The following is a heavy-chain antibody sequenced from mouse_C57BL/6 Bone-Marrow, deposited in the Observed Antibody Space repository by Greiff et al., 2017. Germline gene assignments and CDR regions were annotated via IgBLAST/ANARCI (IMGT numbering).Heavy chain of an antibody. CDR2: ISSGSSTI. D-gene: IGHD2-12*01. V-gene: IGHV5-17*01. Sequence: EVQRVESGGGLVKPGGSLKLSCAASGFTFSDYGMHWVRQAPEKGLEWVAYISSGSSTIYYAVTVKGRFTISRDNAKNTLFLQMTSLRSEDTAMYYCARGDYNYWGAWFAYWGQGTLVTVSA. J-gene: IGHJ3*01. CDR3: ARGDYNYWGAWFAY. CDR1: GFTFSDYG.